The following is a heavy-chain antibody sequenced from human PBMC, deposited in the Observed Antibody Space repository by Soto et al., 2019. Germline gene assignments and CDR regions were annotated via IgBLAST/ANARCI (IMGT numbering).Heavy chain of an antibody. V-gene: IGHV3-30*18. Sequence: QVYLVESGGGVVQPGRSLRLSCAVSGLTFSSYGMHWVRQAPGKGLEWVAVISYDGSKKYYADSVKGRFTISRDNSKNTVYLQMNSLRPEETAVYYCAKSSTAEYYYYGMDGWGQGTKVTVSS. CDR1: GLTFSSYG. CDR3: AKSSTAEYYYYGMDG. CDR2: ISYDGSKK. D-gene: IGHD4-4*01. J-gene: IGHJ6*02.